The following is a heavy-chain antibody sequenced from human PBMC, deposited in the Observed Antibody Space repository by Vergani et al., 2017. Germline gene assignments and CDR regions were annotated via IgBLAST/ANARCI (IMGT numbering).Heavy chain of an antibody. CDR3: AKDYNIMGALHY. J-gene: IGHJ4*02. Sequence: AASGFTFSRHWMHWVRQAPGKGLEWVSTITYNGGRTYYADSVTGRFTISRDNSKNTLFLQLKTLRAEDTGVYYCAKDYNIMGALHYWGQGTLVAVSS. CDR1: GFTFSRHW. D-gene: IGHD5-12*01. V-gene: IGHV3-23*01. CDR2: ITYNGGRT.